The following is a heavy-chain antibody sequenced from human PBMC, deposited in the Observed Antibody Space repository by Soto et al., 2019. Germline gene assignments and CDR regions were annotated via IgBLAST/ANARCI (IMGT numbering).Heavy chain of an antibody. V-gene: IGHV3-23*01. CDR3: AKDQSADSSSSFDY. Sequence: GGSLRLSCAASGFTFSSYAMSWVRQAPGKGLEWVSAISGSGGGTYYADSVKGRFTISRVNSKNTLYLQMNSLRTEVTALYYCAKDQSADSSSSFDYWGQGTLVTVSS. J-gene: IGHJ4*02. CDR2: ISGSGGGT. CDR1: GFTFSSYA. D-gene: IGHD6-6*01.